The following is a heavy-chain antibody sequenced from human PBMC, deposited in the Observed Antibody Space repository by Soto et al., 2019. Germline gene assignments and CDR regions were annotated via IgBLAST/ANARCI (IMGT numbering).Heavy chain of an antibody. CDR3: TRMVRAAGTEDEYFQH. CDR1: GFAVSSDD. Sequence: GGSLRLSCAASGFAVSSDDMSWVRQAPGKGLEWVSVIYNDGSTYYADSVKGRFTISRHNSKNTLYLQMNSLRAEDTAVYYCTRMVRAAGTEDEYFQHWGQGTLVTVSS. CDR2: IYNDGST. D-gene: IGHD6-13*01. V-gene: IGHV3-53*04. J-gene: IGHJ1*01.